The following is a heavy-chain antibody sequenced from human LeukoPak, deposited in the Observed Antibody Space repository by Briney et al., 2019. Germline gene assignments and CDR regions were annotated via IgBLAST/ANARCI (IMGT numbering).Heavy chain of an antibody. Sequence: PGGSLRLSCAASGFTFSSYTMNWVRQAPGKGLEWVSSISSSSSNIYYADSVKGRFTISRDNAKNALYLQMNSLRAEDTAVYFCVRDGDAYNFDFWGQGVLVTVSS. D-gene: IGHD5-24*01. J-gene: IGHJ4*02. V-gene: IGHV3-21*01. CDR3: VRDGDAYNFDF. CDR1: GFTFSSYT. CDR2: ISSSSSNI.